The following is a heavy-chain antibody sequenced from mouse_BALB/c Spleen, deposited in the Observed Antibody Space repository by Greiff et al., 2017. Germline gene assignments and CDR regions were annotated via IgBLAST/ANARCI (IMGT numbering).Heavy chain of an antibody. CDR3: AREDTTVVAKDYFDV. V-gene: IGHV1-9*01. J-gene: IGHJ1*01. CDR1: GYTFSSYW. D-gene: IGHD1-1*01. Sequence: QVQLQQSGAELMKPGASVKISCKATGYTFSSYWIEWVKQRPGHGLEWIGEILPGSGSTNYNEKFKGKATFTADTSSNTAYMQLSSLTSEDSAVYYCAREDTTVVAKDYFDVWGAGTTVTVSS. CDR2: ILPGSGST.